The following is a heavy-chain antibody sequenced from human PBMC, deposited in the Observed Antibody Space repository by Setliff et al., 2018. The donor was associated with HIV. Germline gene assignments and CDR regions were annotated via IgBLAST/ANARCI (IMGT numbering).Heavy chain of an antibody. CDR2: INHSGRT. CDR3: ARGLTVHDNFDI. D-gene: IGHD3-22*01. V-gene: IGHV4-34*01. Sequence: PSETLSLTCAVYGGSFSGYCWSWIRQPPGKGLEWIGEINHSGRTKYNPSLKSRVTTSVDTSKNQFSLKLSSVAAADTAVYYCARGLTVHDNFDIWGQGTMVTVSS. CDR1: GGSFSGYC. J-gene: IGHJ3*02.